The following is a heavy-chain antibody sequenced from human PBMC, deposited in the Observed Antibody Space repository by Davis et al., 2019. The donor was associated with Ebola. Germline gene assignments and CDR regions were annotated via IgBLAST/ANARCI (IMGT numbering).Heavy chain of an antibody. CDR2: IYHGGST. J-gene: IGHJ6*02. CDR3: ARDEGTIVLVPAAIPNYYYYYAMDV. V-gene: IGHV4-38-2*02. D-gene: IGHD2-2*01. CDR1: GYSIGSGYY. Sequence: MPSETLSLTCTVSGYSIGSGYYWGWIRQPPGKGLEWIGSIYHGGSTYYNPSLKSRVTMSVDMSKNQFSLKLSSVTAADTAVYYCARDEGTIVLVPAAIPNYYYYYAMDVWGHGTTVTVSS.